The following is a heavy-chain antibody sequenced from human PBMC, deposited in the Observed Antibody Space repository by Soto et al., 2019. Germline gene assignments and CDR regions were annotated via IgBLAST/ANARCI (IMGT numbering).Heavy chain of an antibody. CDR3: AKDPSSGFAMENYFDY. J-gene: IGHJ4*02. Sequence: EVQLSGSGGGLVQPGGSLRLSCAASGFTFSSYAMSWVRQAPGKGLEWVSAISGSSTSTYYADSVKGRFTISRDNSENTLYLQMISLRAEDTAVYYCAKDPSSGFAMENYFDYWGQGTLVTVSS. V-gene: IGHV3-23*01. D-gene: IGHD3-10*01. CDR2: ISGSSTST. CDR1: GFTFSSYA.